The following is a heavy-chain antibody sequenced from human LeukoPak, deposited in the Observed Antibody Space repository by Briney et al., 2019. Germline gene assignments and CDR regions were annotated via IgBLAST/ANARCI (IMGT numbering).Heavy chain of an antibody. Sequence: GGSLRLSCAASGFTFSGSAMHWVRQASGKGLEWVGRIRSKANSYATAYAASVKGMFTISRDDSKNTAYLQMNSLKTEDTAVYYCTRPSGSYSNTDYWGQGTLVTVSS. CDR3: TRPSGSYSNTDY. J-gene: IGHJ4*02. V-gene: IGHV3-73*01. D-gene: IGHD1-26*01. CDR1: GFTFSGSA. CDR2: IRSKANSYAT.